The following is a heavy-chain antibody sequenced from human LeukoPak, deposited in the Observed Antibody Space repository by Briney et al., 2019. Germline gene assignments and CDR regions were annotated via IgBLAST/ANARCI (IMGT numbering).Heavy chain of an antibody. CDR1: GFTFSSYS. D-gene: IGHD3-10*01. J-gene: IGHJ4*02. CDR2: ISTSSTYR. Sequence: PGGSLRLSCAASGFTFSSYSMSWVRQAPGKGLEWVSGISTSSTYRLYADSVKGRFTISRDNAKSSLYLEMNSLRAEDTVVYYCARDVDGSGNYGFDWWGQGILVTVSS. CDR3: ARDVDGSGNYGFDW. V-gene: IGHV3-21*01.